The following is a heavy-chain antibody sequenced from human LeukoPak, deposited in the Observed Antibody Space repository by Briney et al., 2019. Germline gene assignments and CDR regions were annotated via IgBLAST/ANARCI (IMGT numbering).Heavy chain of an antibody. CDR3: ARPDQRGYSYGYSAFDI. CDR2: IYYSGRT. V-gene: IGHV4-34*01. Sequence: KPSETLSLTCGVYGASVSAYYWTWIRQPPGKGLEWIGSIYYSGRTYYNPSLKSRVTISVDTSKNQFSLRLSSVTAADTAVYYCARPDQRGYSYGYSAFDIWGQGTMVTVSS. D-gene: IGHD5-18*01. CDR1: GASVSAYY. J-gene: IGHJ3*02.